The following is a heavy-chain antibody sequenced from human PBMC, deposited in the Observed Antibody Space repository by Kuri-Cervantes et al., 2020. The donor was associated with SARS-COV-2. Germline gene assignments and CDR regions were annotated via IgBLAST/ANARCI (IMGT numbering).Heavy chain of an antibody. V-gene: IGHV4-39*07. D-gene: IGHD2/OR15-2a*01. CDR2: SYYSGST. CDR3: AKTPIGAHFTFYYMDV. J-gene: IGHJ6*03. CDR1: GGSISSSSYY. Sequence: GSLRLSCTVSGGSISSSSYYWGWIRQPPGKGLEWIGSSYYSGSTYYNPSLKSRVTISVDTSKNQFSLKLSSVTAADTAVYYCAKTPIGAHFTFYYMDVWGKGTTVTVSS.